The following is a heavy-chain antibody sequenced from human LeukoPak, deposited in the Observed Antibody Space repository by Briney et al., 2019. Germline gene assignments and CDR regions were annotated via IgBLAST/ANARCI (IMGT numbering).Heavy chain of an antibody. Sequence: ASVKVSCKASGGTFSSYAISWVRQAPGQGLEWMGRIIPILGIANYAQKFQGRVTITADKSTSTAYMELSSLRSEDTAVYYCAREGGSGWYYYWGQGTLVTVSS. D-gene: IGHD6-19*01. J-gene: IGHJ4*02. V-gene: IGHV1-69*04. CDR1: GGTFSSYA. CDR3: AREGGSGWYYY. CDR2: IIPILGIA.